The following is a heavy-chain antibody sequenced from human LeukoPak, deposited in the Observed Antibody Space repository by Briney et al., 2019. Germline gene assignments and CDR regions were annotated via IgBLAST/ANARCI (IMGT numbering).Heavy chain of an antibody. Sequence: ASVKVSCKASGYTFTGYYMHWVRQAPGQGLEWMGWINPNSGGTNYAQKFQGRVTMTRDTSISTAYMELSRLRSDDTAVYFCARGYYDSSDYEYFQHWGQGTLVTVSS. D-gene: IGHD3-22*01. CDR3: ARGYYDSSDYEYFQH. J-gene: IGHJ1*01. V-gene: IGHV1-2*02. CDR2: INPNSGGT. CDR1: GYTFTGYY.